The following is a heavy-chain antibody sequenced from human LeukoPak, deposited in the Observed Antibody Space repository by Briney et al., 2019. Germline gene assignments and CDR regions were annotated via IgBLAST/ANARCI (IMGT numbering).Heavy chain of an antibody. J-gene: IGHJ4*02. CDR3: ARILSKDYFDS. CDR1: GFTFSSYW. Sequence: AGSLRLSCAASGFTFSSYWMYWVRQAPGKGLVWVSRINSDGSSTKYADSVKGRFTISRDNAKNTLYLQMNSLRVEDTAVYYCARILSKDYFDSWGQGALVTVSS. V-gene: IGHV3-74*01. D-gene: IGHD2-15*01. CDR2: INSDGSST.